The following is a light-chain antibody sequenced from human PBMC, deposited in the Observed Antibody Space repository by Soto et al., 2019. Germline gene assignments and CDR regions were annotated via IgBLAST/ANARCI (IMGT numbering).Light chain of an antibody. CDR2: DNT. V-gene: IGLV1-40*01. Sequence: QSVLTQPPSVSGAPGQSVTISCTGGSSNIGAGYDVHWYQQLPGTAPKLLIYDNTNRPSGVPDRFSGSKSGTSASLAITGLQAEDEADYYCQSYDSSLSGWVFGGGTKVTVL. CDR1: SSNIGAGYD. J-gene: IGLJ3*02. CDR3: QSYDSSLSGWV.